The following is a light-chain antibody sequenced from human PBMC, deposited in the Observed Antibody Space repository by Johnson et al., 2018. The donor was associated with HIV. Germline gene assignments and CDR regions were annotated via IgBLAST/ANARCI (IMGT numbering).Light chain of an antibody. CDR3: GTWHSSLSTGGV. V-gene: IGLV1-51*02. J-gene: IGLJ1*01. Sequence: QSVLTQPPSVSAAPGQKVTISCSGSSSNIGNNYVSWYQQLPGTAPKLLIYENNKRPSGIPDRFSGSKSGTSAPLAITGLQTGDEPDYYCGTWHSSLSTGGVFGSGTKVTVL. CDR2: ENN. CDR1: SSNIGNNY.